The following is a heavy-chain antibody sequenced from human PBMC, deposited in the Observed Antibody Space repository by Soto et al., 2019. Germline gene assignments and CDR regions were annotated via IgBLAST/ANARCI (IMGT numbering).Heavy chain of an antibody. D-gene: IGHD4-4*01. J-gene: IGHJ4*02. V-gene: IGHV6-1*01. CDR1: GDSVSSNSAA. Sequence: SHTLSLTCAISGDSVSSNSAAWNWIRQSPSRGLEWLGRTYYRSKWYNDYALSVKGRLIXXXDXXXXXFSLQXXSVXPEDTAVYYCARDRYSNTYFDYWGQGTLVTVSS. CDR2: TYYRSKWYN. CDR3: ARDRYSNTYFDY.